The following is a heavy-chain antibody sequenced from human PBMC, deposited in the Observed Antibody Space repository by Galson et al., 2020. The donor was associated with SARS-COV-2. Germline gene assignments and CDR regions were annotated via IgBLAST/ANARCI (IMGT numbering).Heavy chain of an antibody. D-gene: IGHD2-2*01. CDR3: AMSPQLLPATD. CDR1: GYFFTSNW. J-gene: IGHJ4*02. Sequence: GESLKISCKGSGYFFTSNWIGWVRQVPGKGLEWMGIIYPGDSDTRYSPSFQGHVTISADKSINTAYLQWSSLKASDTAIYYCAMSPQLLPATDWGQGTLVTVSS. V-gene: IGHV5-51*01. CDR2: IYPGDSDT.